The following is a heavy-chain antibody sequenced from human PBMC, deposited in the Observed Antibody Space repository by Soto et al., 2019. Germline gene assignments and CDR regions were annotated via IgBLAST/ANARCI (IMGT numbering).Heavy chain of an antibody. CDR1: GFSLSNGRMG. J-gene: IGHJ6*02. V-gene: IGHV2-26*01. Sequence: QVTLKESGPVLVKPTETLTLTCTVSGFSLSNGRMGVSWIRQPPGKALEWLAHIFSNDEKSYSTSLKSRLTISKDTSKRQVVLNMTNRDPVDTATYYCARIRSGSSGGYYYYGMDVWGQGTTVTVSS. CDR2: IFSNDEK. CDR3: ARIRSGSSGGYYYYGMDV. D-gene: IGHD6-19*01.